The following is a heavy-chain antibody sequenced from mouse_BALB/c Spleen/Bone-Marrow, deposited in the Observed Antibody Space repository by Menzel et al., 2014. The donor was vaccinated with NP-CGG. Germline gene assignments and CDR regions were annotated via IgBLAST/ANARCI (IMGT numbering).Heavy chain of an antibody. D-gene: IGHD4-1*01. J-gene: IGHJ3*01. CDR2: ISNGGGSST. CDR3: ASPGTY. Sequence: EVKPMESGGGLVQPGGSLKLSCATSGFTFSDYYMYWVRQTPEKRLEWVAYISNGGGSSTYYPDTVKGRFTISRDNAKNTLYLQMSRLKSEDTAMYYCASPGTYWGQGTLVTVSA. V-gene: IGHV5-12*02. CDR1: GFTFSDYY.